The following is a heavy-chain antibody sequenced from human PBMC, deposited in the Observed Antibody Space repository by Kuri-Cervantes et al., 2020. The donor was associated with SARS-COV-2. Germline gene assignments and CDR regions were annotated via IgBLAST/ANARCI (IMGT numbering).Heavy chain of an antibody. V-gene: IGHV4-59*01. CDR1: GGSISSYY. D-gene: IGHD3-10*01. CDR2: INYSGST. Sequence: ESLKIPCTVSGGSISSYYWSWIRQPPGKGLEWIGYINYSGSTNYNPSLKSRVTISVDTSKNQFSLKLSSVTAADTAVYYCARAGVGHDAFDIWGQGTMVTVSS. CDR3: ARAGVGHDAFDI. J-gene: IGHJ3*02.